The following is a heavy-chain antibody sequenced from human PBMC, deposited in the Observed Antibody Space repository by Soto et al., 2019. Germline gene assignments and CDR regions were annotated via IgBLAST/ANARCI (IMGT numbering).Heavy chain of an antibody. J-gene: IGHJ3*02. CDR3: AKGGPDCASTTCYLPVAFDI. D-gene: IGHD2-2*01. CDR2: ISHDGNNK. Sequence: QVQLVQSGGGVVQPGRSLRLSCAASGFTFSSYVTHWVRQAPGKGLEWVAVISHDGNNKYYADSVKGRFTISRDNSKNKLYLQMNSLRTEDTAVYYCAKGGPDCASTTCYLPVAFDIWGQGTMVTVSS. CDR1: GFTFSSYV. V-gene: IGHV3-30*18.